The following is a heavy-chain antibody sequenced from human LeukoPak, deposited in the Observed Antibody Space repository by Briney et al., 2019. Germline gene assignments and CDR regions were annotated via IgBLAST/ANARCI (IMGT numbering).Heavy chain of an antibody. CDR2: ISAGADVI. CDR1: GFSFRDYP. D-gene: IGHD2-2*02. J-gene: IGHJ4*02. CDR3: AKKGAGYCRSTSCYRLDH. Sequence: GGSLRLSCEAAGFSFRDYPMGWVRRASGKRLEWVSGISAGADVIFYADPVKGRFTISRDNSKNTLYLQMNSLTAEDTAVYYCAKKGAGYCRSTSCYRLDHWGQGTLVTVSS. V-gene: IGHV3-23*01.